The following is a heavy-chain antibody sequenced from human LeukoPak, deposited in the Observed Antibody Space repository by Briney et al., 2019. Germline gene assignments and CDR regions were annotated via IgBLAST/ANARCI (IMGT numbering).Heavy chain of an antibody. CDR2: ISACNGYR. CDR3: ARRSRVGTTRKDDACDI. D-gene: IGHD1-26*01. J-gene: IGHJ3*02. CDR1: GYTFTSYG. Sequence: GASVKLSCKASGYTFTSYGISWVRQVPGQGLEWMGWISACNGYRDYAQKLQGRVTMTTDTSTSTAYMELRSLRSDDTAVYYCARRSRVGTTRKDDACDIWGQGTMVTVSS. V-gene: IGHV1-18*01.